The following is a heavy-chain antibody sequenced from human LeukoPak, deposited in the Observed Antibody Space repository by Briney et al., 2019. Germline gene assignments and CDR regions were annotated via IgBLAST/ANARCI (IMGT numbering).Heavy chain of an antibody. CDR2: ISSSSSTI. CDR1: GFTFSSYS. Sequence: PGGSLRLSCAASGFTFSSYSMNWVRQAPGKGLEWVSYISSSSSTIYYADSVKGRFTISRDNAKNSLYLQMNRLRVEDTAVYYCARVSFLEGEYYYYYYMDVWGKGTTVTVSS. J-gene: IGHJ6*03. CDR3: ARVSFLEGEYYYYYYMDV. D-gene: IGHD3-3*01. V-gene: IGHV3-48*04.